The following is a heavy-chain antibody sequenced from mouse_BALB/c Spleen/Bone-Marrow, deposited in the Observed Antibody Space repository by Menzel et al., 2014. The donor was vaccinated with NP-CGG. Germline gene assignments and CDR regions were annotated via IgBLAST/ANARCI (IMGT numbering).Heavy chain of an antibody. D-gene: IGHD2-1*01. V-gene: IGHV5-12*02. CDR2: ISNGGGST. J-gene: IGHJ4*01. CDR3: ARHLYGNYGAMDY. Sequence: EVHLVESGGGLVQPGGSLKLSCATSGFTFSDYYMYWVRQTPEKRLEWVAYISNGGGSTYYPDTVKGRFTISRDNAKSTLYLQMSRLKSEDTAMYYCARHLYGNYGAMDYWGQGTSVTVSS. CDR1: GFTFSDYY.